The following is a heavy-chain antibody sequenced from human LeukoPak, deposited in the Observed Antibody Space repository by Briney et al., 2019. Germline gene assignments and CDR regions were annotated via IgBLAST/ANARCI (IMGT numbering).Heavy chain of an antibody. Sequence: GGSLRLSCAASGFTFSSYGMHWVRQAPGKGLEWVAVISYDGSNKYYADSVKGRFTISRENSKNTLYLQMNSLRAEDTAVYYCAKDLRISTSCFEYSGQGTLVTVSS. V-gene: IGHV3-30*18. CDR2: ISYDGSNK. D-gene: IGHD2-2*01. CDR1: GFTFSSYG. CDR3: AKDLRISTSCFEY. J-gene: IGHJ4*02.